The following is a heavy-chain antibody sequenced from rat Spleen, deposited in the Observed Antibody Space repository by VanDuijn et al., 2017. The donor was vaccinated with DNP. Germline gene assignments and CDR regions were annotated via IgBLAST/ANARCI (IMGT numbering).Heavy chain of an antibody. J-gene: IGHJ2*01. D-gene: IGHD1-11*01. V-gene: IGHV5-7*01. CDR3: ARHEATEGIDFDY. Sequence: EVQLVESDGGLVQPGRSLKLSCAASGFTFSDYYMAWVRQAPTKGLEWVGTISYDRSDTYYRDSVKGRFTMSRDNAKNTLYLQMDSLRSEDTATYYCARHEATEGIDFDYWGQGVMVTVSS. CDR2: ISYDRSDT. CDR1: GFTFSDYY.